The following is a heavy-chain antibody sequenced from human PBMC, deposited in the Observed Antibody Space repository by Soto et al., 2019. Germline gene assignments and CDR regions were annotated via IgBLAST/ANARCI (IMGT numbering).Heavy chain of an antibody. D-gene: IGHD3-10*01. Sequence: QVQLQESGPGLVKPSDTLSLTCAVSGYSISSSNWWGWIRQPPGKGLEWIGYIYYSGSTYYNPSLKSRVTMSVDTSKNQFSLKLSSVTAVDTAVYYCARINPGAGHYYVMDVWGQGTTVNVSS. CDR1: GYSISSSNW. J-gene: IGHJ6*01. CDR3: ARINPGAGHYYVMDV. CDR2: IYYSGST. V-gene: IGHV4-28*01.